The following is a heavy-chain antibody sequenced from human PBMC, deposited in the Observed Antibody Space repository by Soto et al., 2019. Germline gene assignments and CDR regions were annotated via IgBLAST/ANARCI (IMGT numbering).Heavy chain of an antibody. CDR3: ARGGAGTYFDWLSHAFDI. CDR2: INHSGST. D-gene: IGHD3-9*01. V-gene: IGHV4-34*01. Sequence: ETLSLTCAVYGGSFSGYYWSWIRQPPGKGLEWIGEINHSGSTNYNPSLKSRVTISVDTSKNQFSLKLSSVTAADTAVYYCARGGAGTYFDWLSHAFDIWGQGTMVTVSS. J-gene: IGHJ3*02. CDR1: GGSFSGYY.